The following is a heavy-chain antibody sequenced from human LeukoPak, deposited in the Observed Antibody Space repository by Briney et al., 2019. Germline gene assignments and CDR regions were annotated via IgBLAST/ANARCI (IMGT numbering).Heavy chain of an antibody. Sequence: GGSLRLSCAASGFTFSSYAMSWVRQAPGKGLEWVTAISGSGGSTYYADSVKGRFTISRDNSKNTLYLQMNSLRAEDTAVYYCAKDPPRVTIFGVVIIHGAFDIWGQGTMVTVSS. D-gene: IGHD3-3*01. CDR3: AKDPPRVTIFGVVIIHGAFDI. V-gene: IGHV3-23*01. J-gene: IGHJ3*02. CDR2: ISGSGGST. CDR1: GFTFSSYA.